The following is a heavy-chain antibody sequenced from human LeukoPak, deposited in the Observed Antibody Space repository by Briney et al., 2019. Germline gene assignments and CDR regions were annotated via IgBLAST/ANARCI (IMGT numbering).Heavy chain of an antibody. V-gene: IGHV3-23*01. CDR2: ISGSGGST. CDR3: AKDRFDWLFRPSNFDY. Sequence: GGSLRLSCAASGFTFSSYTMSWVRQAPGKGLEWVSAISGSGGSTYYADSVKGRFTISRDNSKNTLYLQMNSLRDEDTAVYYCAKDRFDWLFRPSNFDYWGQGTLVTVSS. D-gene: IGHD3-9*01. CDR1: GFTFSSYT. J-gene: IGHJ4*02.